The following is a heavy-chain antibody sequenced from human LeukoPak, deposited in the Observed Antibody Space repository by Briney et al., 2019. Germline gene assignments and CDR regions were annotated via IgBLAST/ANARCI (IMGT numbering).Heavy chain of an antibody. Sequence: GGSMRLSCAASVFSFISYSINWVRQAPGKGLEWVSSISISSSYIYYADSVKGRFTISRDNAKNSLYLQMNSLRAEDTAVYYCARAIPGYCTNGVCRYYFDYWGQGTLVTVSS. CDR3: ARAIPGYCTNGVCRYYFDY. D-gene: IGHD2-8*01. V-gene: IGHV3-21*01. J-gene: IGHJ4*02. CDR1: VFSFISYS. CDR2: ISISSSYI.